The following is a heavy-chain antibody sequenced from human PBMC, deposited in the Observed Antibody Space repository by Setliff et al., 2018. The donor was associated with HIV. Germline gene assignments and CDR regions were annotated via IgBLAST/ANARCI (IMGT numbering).Heavy chain of an antibody. Sequence: NPSETLSLTCDVSGSYISNSYYWGWVRQPPGKGLEWIGSIYHSGTTYYNPSLKSRVTISVATSRIQFSLKLTSVTVADMALYYCARSKYSSGWYSDHDAFDIWGQGTMVTVSS. V-gene: IGHV4-38-2*01. CDR1: GSYISNSYY. CDR2: IYHSGTT. D-gene: IGHD6-19*01. CDR3: ARSKYSSGWYSDHDAFDI. J-gene: IGHJ3*02.